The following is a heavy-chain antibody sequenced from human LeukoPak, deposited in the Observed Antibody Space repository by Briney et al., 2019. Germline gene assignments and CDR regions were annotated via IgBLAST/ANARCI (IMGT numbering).Heavy chain of an antibody. CDR2: IIPILGIA. CDR1: GGTFSSYA. J-gene: IGHJ4*02. Sequence: SVKVSCKASGGTFSSYAISWVRQAPGQGLEWMGRIIPILGIANYAQKFQGRVMITADKSTSTAYMELSSLRSEDTAVYYCARGGNGAAYYFDYWGQGTLVTVSS. V-gene: IGHV1-69*04. D-gene: IGHD4-17*01. CDR3: ARGGNGAAYYFDY.